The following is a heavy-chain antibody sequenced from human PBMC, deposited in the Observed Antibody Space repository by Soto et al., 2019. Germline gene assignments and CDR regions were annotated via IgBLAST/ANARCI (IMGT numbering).Heavy chain of an antibody. CDR3: ARKQDLDYYDSSGPYFQH. CDR1: GFTFSSYA. Sequence: PGGSLRLSCAASGFTFSSYAMHWVRQAPGKGLEWVAVISYDGSNKYYADSVKGRFTISRDNSKNTLYLQMNSLRAEDTAVYYCARKQDLDYYDSSGPYFQHWGQGTLVTVSS. J-gene: IGHJ1*01. CDR2: ISYDGSNK. D-gene: IGHD3-22*01. V-gene: IGHV3-30-3*01.